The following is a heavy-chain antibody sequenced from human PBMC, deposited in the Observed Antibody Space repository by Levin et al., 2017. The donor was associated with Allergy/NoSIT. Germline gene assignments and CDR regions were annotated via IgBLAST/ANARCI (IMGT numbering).Heavy chain of an antibody. CDR3: AKEPAHCGGGCYCLLDC. CDR1: GFTFSSYS. Sequence: GESLKISCAASGFTFSSYSLGWVRQAPGKGLEWVSLITGRGTNTYYADSVKGRFTISRDNSKNTLYLQMNSLRVEDTALYYCAKEPAHCGGGCYCLLDCWGQGTLVTVSS. CDR2: ITGRGTNT. J-gene: IGHJ4*02. D-gene: IGHD2-21*02. V-gene: IGHV3-23*01.